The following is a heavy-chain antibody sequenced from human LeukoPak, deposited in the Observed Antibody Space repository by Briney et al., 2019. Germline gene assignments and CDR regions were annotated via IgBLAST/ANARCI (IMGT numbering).Heavy chain of an antibody. CDR3: ARGEVTSQNIVIASFDY. CDR1: GYTFTSNY. D-gene: IGHD2/OR15-2a*01. Sequence: ASVKVSCRASGYTFTSNYIHWVRQAPGQGLEWMGMIYPRDGSTSYAQKFQGRVTVTRDTSTSTVYMELSSLRSEDTAVYYCARGEVTSQNIVIASFDYWGQGTLVTVSS. J-gene: IGHJ4*02. V-gene: IGHV1-46*01. CDR2: IYPRDGST.